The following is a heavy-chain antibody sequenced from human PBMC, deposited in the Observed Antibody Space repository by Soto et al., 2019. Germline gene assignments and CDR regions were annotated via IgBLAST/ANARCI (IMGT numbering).Heavy chain of an antibody. Sequence: SQTLSLTCAISGDSVSSNSAAWNWIRQSPSRGLEWLGRTYYRSKWYNDYAVSVKSRITINPDTSKNQFSLQLNSVTPEVTAVYYCARAFKKQSREAFDIWGQGTMVTVSS. CDR1: GDSVSSNSAA. D-gene: IGHD4-4*01. CDR3: ARAFKKQSREAFDI. J-gene: IGHJ3*02. CDR2: TYYRSKWYN. V-gene: IGHV6-1*01.